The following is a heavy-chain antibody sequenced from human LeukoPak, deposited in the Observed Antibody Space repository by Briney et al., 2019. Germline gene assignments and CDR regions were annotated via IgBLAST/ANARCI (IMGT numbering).Heavy chain of an antibody. J-gene: IGHJ6*02. D-gene: IGHD2-8*01. V-gene: IGHV1-2*06. CDR1: GHTFTGYQ. Sequence: ASVKVSCKSSGHTFTGYQMHWVRQAPGQGLEWMGRINANSGGTNIAQKFQGRVTMTRDTSKTTAYMELSGLRSDDTAVYYCARGEDLGVAMDYYYGLDVWGQGTTVTVSS. CDR2: INANSGGT. CDR3: ARGEDLGVAMDYYYGLDV.